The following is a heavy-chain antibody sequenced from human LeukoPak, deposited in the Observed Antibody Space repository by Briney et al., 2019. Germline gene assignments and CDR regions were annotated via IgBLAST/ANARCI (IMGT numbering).Heavy chain of an antibody. Sequence: PGGSLRLSCAASGFTFSSYSMNWVRQAPGKGLEWVAVISYDGSNKYYADSVKGQFTISRDNSKNTLYLQMNSLRAEDTAVYYCAKDWSIAAAASYYFDYWGQGTLVTVSS. CDR2: ISYDGSNK. CDR1: GFTFSSYS. V-gene: IGHV3-30*18. D-gene: IGHD6-13*01. J-gene: IGHJ4*02. CDR3: AKDWSIAAAASYYFDY.